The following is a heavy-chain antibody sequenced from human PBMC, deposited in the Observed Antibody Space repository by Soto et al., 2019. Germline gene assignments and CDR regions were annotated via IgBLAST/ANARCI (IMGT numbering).Heavy chain of an antibody. CDR1: GYTFTSYD. CDR3: ARDGIAARGYYMAV. D-gene: IGHD6-13*01. J-gene: IGHJ6*03. V-gene: IGHV1-8*01. CDR2: MNPNSGNT. Sequence: ASVKVSCKASGYTFTSYDINWVRQATGQGLEWMGWMNPNSGNTGYAQKFQGRVTMTRNTSISTAYMELSSLRSEDTAVYYCARDGIAARGYYMAVWGKGTSVTVSS.